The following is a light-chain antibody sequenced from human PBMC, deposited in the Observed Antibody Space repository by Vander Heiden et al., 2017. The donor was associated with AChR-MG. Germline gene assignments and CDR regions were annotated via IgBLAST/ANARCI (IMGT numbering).Light chain of an antibody. Sequence: DIQMTQSPSSVSASVGDRVTFTCRASQGISRWLAWYQQKPGKAPQLLIYAASNLQSGVPSRFSGSGSGTDFTLTINGLQPEDFATYFCQQANGFPLTFGGGTKVEIK. CDR1: QGISRW. CDR3: QQANGFPLT. V-gene: IGKV1D-12*01. CDR2: AAS. J-gene: IGKJ4*01.